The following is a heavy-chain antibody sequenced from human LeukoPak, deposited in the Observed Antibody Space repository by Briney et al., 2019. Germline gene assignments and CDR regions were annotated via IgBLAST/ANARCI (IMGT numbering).Heavy chain of an antibody. Sequence: GGSLRLSCAASGFTFSSYAMTRVRQAPGKGLEWVSAISGSGVSTYYADSVKGRFTISRDNSKNTLYLQMSSLRAEDTAVYYCAKDYRYCTSTSCYGDDAFDIWGQGTMVTVSS. CDR2: ISGSGVST. D-gene: IGHD2-2*01. CDR3: AKDYRYCTSTSCYGDDAFDI. V-gene: IGHV3-23*01. CDR1: GFTFSSYA. J-gene: IGHJ3*02.